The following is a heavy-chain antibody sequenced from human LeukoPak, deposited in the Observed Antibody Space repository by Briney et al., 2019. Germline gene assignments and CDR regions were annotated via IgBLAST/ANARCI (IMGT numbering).Heavy chain of an antibody. CDR1: GSSISSYY. CDR2: IYYSGGT. J-gene: IGHJ5*02. Sequence: SETLSLTCTVSGSSISSYYWSWILQPPWKGLELIGYIYYSGGTNYNPSLKSRVTISVDTSKNQFYLKLSSVTAADTAVYYCARRAVRGVPHPSGPNWFDPWGQGTLVTVSS. D-gene: IGHD3-10*01. CDR3: ARRAVRGVPHPSGPNWFDP. V-gene: IGHV4-59*01.